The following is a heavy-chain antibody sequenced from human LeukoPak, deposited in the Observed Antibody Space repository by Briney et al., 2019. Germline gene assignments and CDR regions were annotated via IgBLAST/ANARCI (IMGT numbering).Heavy chain of an antibody. Sequence: GGSLRLSCAASGFTFSSYAMSWVRQAPGRGLEWVSAVIGSGGSTYYADSVKGRFTISRDNSKNTLYLQMNSLRAEDTAVYYCAKGYRHSLFVHFDYWGQGTLVTVSS. CDR2: VIGSGGST. D-gene: IGHD1-1*01. J-gene: IGHJ4*02. V-gene: IGHV3-23*01. CDR1: GFTFSSYA. CDR3: AKGYRHSLFVHFDY.